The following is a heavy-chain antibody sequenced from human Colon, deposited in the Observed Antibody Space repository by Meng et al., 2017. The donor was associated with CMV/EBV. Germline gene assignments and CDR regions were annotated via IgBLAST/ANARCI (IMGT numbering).Heavy chain of an antibody. Sequence: GESLKISCEVSGLTFRTYAMAWVRQAPGKGLEWVSGISGSGDRTYYVESVKGRFNISRDNSKNTLYMHLNRLRVEDTAVYYCARGGIAAANWFDPWGQGTLVTVSS. CDR2: ISGSGDRT. CDR3: ARGGIAAANWFDP. D-gene: IGHD6-13*01. V-gene: IGHV3-23*01. J-gene: IGHJ5*02. CDR1: GLTFRTYA.